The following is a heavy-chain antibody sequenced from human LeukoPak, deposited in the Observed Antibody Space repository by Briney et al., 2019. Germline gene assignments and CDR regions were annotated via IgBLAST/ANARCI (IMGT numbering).Heavy chain of an antibody. D-gene: IGHD2-15*01. CDR3: ARFAGGSTGYFYYMDV. Sequence: PSETLSLTCTVSGGSISSYYWSWIRQPPGKGLEWIGYIYYSGSTNYNPSLKSRVTISVDTSKNQFSLKLSSVTAADTAVYYCARFAGGSTGYFYYMDVWGRGTTVTVSS. CDR2: IYYSGST. CDR1: GGSISSYY. J-gene: IGHJ6*03. V-gene: IGHV4-59*08.